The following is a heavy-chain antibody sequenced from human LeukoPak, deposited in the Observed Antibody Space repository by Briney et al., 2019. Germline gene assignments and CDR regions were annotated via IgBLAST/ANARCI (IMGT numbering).Heavy chain of an antibody. Sequence: SVKVSCKASGGTFSSYAISWVRQAPGQGLEWMGGIIPIFGTANYAQKFQGRVTITADESTSTDYLELSSLRSEDTAVYYCARDNSVRDEAWWFNLWGQGTLVTVSS. D-gene: IGHD5-24*01. CDR2: IIPIFGTA. CDR1: GGTFSSYA. V-gene: IGHV1-69*13. CDR3: ARDNSVRDEAWWFNL. J-gene: IGHJ5*02.